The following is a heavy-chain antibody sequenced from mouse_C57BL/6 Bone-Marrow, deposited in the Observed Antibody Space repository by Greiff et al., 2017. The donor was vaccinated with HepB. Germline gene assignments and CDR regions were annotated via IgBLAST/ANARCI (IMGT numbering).Heavy chain of an antibody. V-gene: IGHV1-4*01. D-gene: IGHD1-1*01. CDR1: GYTFTSYT. CDR3: ARRYYAYYFDY. J-gene: IGHJ2*01. Sequence: QVQLKESGAELARPGASVKMSCKASGYTFTSYTMHWVKQRPGQGLEWNGYINPSSGYTKYNQKFKDKATLTADKSSSTAYMQLSSLTSEDSAVYYCARRYYAYYFDYWGQGTTLTVSS. CDR2: INPSSGYT.